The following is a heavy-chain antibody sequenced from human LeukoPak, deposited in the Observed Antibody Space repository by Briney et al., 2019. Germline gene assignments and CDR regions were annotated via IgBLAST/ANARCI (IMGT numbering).Heavy chain of an antibody. J-gene: IGHJ4*02. CDR3: ARDWAIVDY. V-gene: IGHV4-34*01. CDR2: INHSGST. Sequence: PSETLSLTCAVYGGSFSGYYWSWIRQPPGKGLEWIGEINHSGSTNYNPSLKSRVTMSVDTSKNQFSLKLSSVTAADTAVYYCARDWAIVDYWGQGTLVTVSS. D-gene: IGHD3-16*01. CDR1: GGSFSGYY.